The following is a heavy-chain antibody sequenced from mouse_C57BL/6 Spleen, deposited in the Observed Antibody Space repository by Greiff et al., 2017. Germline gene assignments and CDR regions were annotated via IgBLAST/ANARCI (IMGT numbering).Heavy chain of an antibody. V-gene: IGHV1-26*01. CDR2: INPNNGGT. CDR1: GYTFTDYY. CDR3: ARESPFITTAGFDY. Sequence: EVQLQQSGPELVKPGASVKISCKASGYTFTDYYMNWVKQSHGKSLEWIGDINPNNGGTSYNQKFKGKATLTVDKSSSTAYMELRSLTSEDSAVYYCARESPFITTAGFDYWGQGTTLTVSS. J-gene: IGHJ2*01. D-gene: IGHD1-1*01.